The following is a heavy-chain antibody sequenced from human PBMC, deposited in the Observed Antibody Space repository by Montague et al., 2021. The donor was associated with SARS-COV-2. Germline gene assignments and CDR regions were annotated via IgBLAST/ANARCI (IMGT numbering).Heavy chain of an antibody. J-gene: IGHJ4*02. CDR1: GGSISSSSYY. CDR3: ARRKNSYGSGD. V-gene: IGHV4-39*01. CDR2: VDYSGNT. Sequence: SETLSLTCTVTGGSISSSSYYWGWIRQPPGKGLEWIASVDYSGNTYYSPSLKSRLTISVDTSKNQFSLKLNSVTAADTALYYCARRKNSYGSGDWGQGTLVTVSS. D-gene: IGHD3-10*01.